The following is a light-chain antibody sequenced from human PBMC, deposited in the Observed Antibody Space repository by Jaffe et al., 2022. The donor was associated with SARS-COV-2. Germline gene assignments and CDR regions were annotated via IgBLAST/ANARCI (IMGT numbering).Light chain of an antibody. V-gene: IGKV1-5*03. Sequence: DIQMTQSPFTLSASVGDRVTITCRASQSVSSWLAWFQQKPGKAPKFLIYEVSRLGNGVPSRFSGSGFGTEFTLTISSLQPDDFATYYCQQYHKYPYTFGQGTKLEIK. CDR2: EVS. CDR1: QSVSSW. CDR3: QQYHKYPYT. J-gene: IGKJ2*01.